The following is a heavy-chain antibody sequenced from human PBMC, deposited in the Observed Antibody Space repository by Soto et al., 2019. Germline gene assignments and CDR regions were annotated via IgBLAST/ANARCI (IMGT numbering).Heavy chain of an antibody. Sequence: GGSLRLSCAASGFTVSSNYMSWVRQAPGKGLEWVSVIYSGGSTYYADSMKGRFTVSRDNSKNTLYLQMNSLRAEDTAVYYCARGMVALLRAYYYGMDVWGQGTTVTVSS. CDR2: IYSGGST. CDR1: GFTVSSNY. CDR3: ARGMVALLRAYYYGMDV. J-gene: IGHJ6*02. D-gene: IGHD2-15*01. V-gene: IGHV3-53*01.